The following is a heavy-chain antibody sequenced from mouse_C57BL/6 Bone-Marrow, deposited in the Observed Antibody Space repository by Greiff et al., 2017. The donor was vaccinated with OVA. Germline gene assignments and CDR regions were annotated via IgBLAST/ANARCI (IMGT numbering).Heavy chain of an antibody. CDR2: INYDGSST. CDR3: ARDLWYFDV. CDR1: GFPFSDYY. J-gene: IGHJ1*03. V-gene: IGHV5-16*01. Sequence: VQLVASEGGLVQPVSSMPLSCTASGFPFSDYYMACFRHVPEHGLEWVANINYDGSSTYYLDSLKSRFIISRDNAKNILYLQMSSLKSEDTATYYCARDLWYFDVWGTGTTVTVSS.